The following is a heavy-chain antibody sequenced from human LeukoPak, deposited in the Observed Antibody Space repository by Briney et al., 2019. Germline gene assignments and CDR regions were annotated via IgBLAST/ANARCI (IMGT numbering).Heavy chain of an antibody. V-gene: IGHV3-7*01. CDR3: AREGDYVFDY. J-gene: IGHJ4*02. CDR2: IRQDGNQE. Sequence: PGGSLRLSCAASGFTFSSHWMSWVRQAPGQGLEWVANIRQDGNQEKYVDSVEGRFTISRDNAKNSLYLQINSLRAEDTAAYYCAREGDYVFDYWGQGALVIVSS. CDR1: GFTFSSHW. D-gene: IGHD3-16*01.